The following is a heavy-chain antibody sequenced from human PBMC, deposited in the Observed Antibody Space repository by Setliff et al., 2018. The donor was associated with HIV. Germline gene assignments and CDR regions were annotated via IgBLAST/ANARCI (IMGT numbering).Heavy chain of an antibody. CDR1: GYTFTSYY. D-gene: IGHD2-21*01. V-gene: IGHV1-46*01. CDR2: INPSGDST. CDR3: ARDPVSDNSATPYYFDY. Sequence: ASVKVSCKASGYTFTSYYMHWVRQAPGQGLEWMGIINPSGDSTSYDQRFQGRVTITADETTSTAYMEPSSLRSEDTAVYFCARDPVSDNSATPYYFDYWGQGTLVTVSS. J-gene: IGHJ4*02.